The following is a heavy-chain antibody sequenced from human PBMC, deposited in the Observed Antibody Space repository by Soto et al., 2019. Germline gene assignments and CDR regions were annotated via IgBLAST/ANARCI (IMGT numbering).Heavy chain of an antibody. CDR2: ISSSSSYI. CDR3: ARETLERITIFGVVPDAFEI. V-gene: IGHV3-21*01. CDR1: GFTFSSYS. D-gene: IGHD3-3*01. J-gene: IGHJ3*02. Sequence: GGSLRLSCAASGFTFSSYSMNWVRQAPGKGLEWVSSISSSSSYIYYADSVKGRFTISRDNAKNSLYLQMNSLRAEDTAVYYCARETLERITIFGVVPDAFEIWGQGTMVTVS.